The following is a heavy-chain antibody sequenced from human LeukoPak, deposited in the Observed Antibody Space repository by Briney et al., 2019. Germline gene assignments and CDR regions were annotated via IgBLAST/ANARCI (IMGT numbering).Heavy chain of an antibody. CDR2: ISGSGGST. CDR3: AKRVLAAAWAPFDY. D-gene: IGHD6-13*01. J-gene: IGHJ4*02. Sequence: GGSLRLSCAASGFTVSSNYMSWVRQAPGKGLEWVSAISGSGGSTYYADSVKGRFTISRDNSKNTLYLQMNSLRAEDTAVYYCAKRVLAAAWAPFDYWGQGTLVTVSS. V-gene: IGHV3-23*01. CDR1: GFTVSSNY.